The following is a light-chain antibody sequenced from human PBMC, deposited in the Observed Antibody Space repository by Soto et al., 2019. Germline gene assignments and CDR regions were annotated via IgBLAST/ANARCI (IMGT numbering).Light chain of an antibody. CDR1: QSVSSN. Sequence: DIVMTQSPATLSVSPGERATLSCRASQSVSSNLAWYQQKPGQAPRLLIYGASTRATGIPARFSGSGSGTEFTLTISSLQSEDFAVYYCQTGAFGQGTKVDIK. CDR3: QTGA. CDR2: GAS. V-gene: IGKV3-15*01. J-gene: IGKJ1*01.